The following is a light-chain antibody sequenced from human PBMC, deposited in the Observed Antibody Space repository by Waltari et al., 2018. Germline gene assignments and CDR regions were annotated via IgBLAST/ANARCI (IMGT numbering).Light chain of an antibody. J-gene: IGKJ5*01. V-gene: IGKV4-1*01. Sequence: DIVITQSPDSLAVYLGERATINCKSSQSVLYSSKNKNYLAWYQQKPGQPPKLLIYWASTRESGVPDRFSGSGSGTDFTLTISSLQAEDVAVYYCQQYYSTPITFGQGTRLEIK. CDR2: WAS. CDR3: QQYYSTPIT. CDR1: QSVLYSSKNKNY.